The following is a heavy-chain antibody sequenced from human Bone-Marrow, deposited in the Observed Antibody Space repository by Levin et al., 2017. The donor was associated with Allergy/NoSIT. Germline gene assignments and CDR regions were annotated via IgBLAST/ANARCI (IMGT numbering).Heavy chain of an antibody. V-gene: IGHV4-4*02. J-gene: IGHJ4*02. CDR1: GGSITNNNW. Sequence: SQTLSLTCSVSGGSITNNNWWTWVRQSPGKGLEWIGEIYHVGSTNYNPSLKSRVTMSVDKSKNQFSLKVRSVTAADAAVYYCAREGSWSSTWLGNYYFDCWGQGTLVTVSS. CDR3: AREGSWSSTWLGNYYFDC. CDR2: IYHVGST. D-gene: IGHD6-13*01.